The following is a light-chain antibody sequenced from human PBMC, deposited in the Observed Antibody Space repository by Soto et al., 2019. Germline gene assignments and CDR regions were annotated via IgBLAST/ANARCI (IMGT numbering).Light chain of an antibody. J-gene: IGLJ1*01. Sequence: QSVLTQPHSVSGTPGQRVAISCPGTSCNIGEGFDVHWYQHLPGTAPKLIIYGNNNRPSGVPDRFSGSKSGTSASLAITGLQAEDEADYYCQSYVSSVMDVFGTGTKVTVL. CDR1: SCNIGEGFD. CDR3: QSYVSSVMDV. V-gene: IGLV1-40*01. CDR2: GNN.